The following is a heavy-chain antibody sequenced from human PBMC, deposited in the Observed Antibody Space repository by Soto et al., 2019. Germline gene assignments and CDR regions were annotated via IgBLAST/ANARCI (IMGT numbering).Heavy chain of an antibody. CDR1: GYTFTSYG. CDR2: ISAYNGNT. V-gene: IGHV1-18*01. Sequence: QVQLVQSGAEVKKPGASVKVSCKASGYTFTSYGISWVRQAPGQGLEWMGWISAYNGNTNYAQKLQGRVTMTTDTATSTAYMELRSLRSDDTAVYYCARDGDYDFWSGYYEYYYYYMDVWGKGTTVTVSS. D-gene: IGHD3-3*01. CDR3: ARDGDYDFWSGYYEYYYYYMDV. J-gene: IGHJ6*03.